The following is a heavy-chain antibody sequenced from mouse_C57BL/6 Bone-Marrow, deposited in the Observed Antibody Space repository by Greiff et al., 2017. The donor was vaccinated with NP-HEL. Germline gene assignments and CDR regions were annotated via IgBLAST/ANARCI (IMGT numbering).Heavy chain of an antibody. CDR1: GFTFSDYY. Sequence: EVKVVESGGGLVQPGGSLKLSCAASGFTFSDYYMYWVRQTPEKRLEWVAYISNGGGSTYYPDTVKGRFTISRDNAKNTLYLQMSRLKTEDTAMYYCARHKSYDGGYAMDYWGQGTSVTVSS. CDR2: ISNGGGST. J-gene: IGHJ4*01. CDR3: ARHKSYDGGYAMDY. V-gene: IGHV5-12*01. D-gene: IGHD2-12*01.